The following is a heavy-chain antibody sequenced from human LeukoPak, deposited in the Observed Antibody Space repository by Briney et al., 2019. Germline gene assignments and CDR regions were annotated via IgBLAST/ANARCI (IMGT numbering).Heavy chain of an antibody. CDR1: GYSISSGYY. CDR2: IYHSGST. V-gene: IGHV4-38-2*02. D-gene: IGHD6-19*01. CDR3: ARVGVVVAVTGSSSRNFDAFDI. Sequence: SETLSLTCTVSGYSISSGYYWGWIRQPPGRGLEWIGSIYHSGSTYYNPSLKSRVTISVDTSKNQFSLKLSSVTAADTAVYYCARVGVVVAVTGSSSRNFDAFDIWGQGTMVTVSS. J-gene: IGHJ3*02.